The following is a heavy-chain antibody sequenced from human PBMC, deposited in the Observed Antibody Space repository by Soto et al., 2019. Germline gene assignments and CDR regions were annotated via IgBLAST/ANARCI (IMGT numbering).Heavy chain of an antibody. Sequence: GGSLRLSCAASGFTFSSYGMSWVRQAPGKGLKWVSAISGNGGSTYYADSVKGRFTVSRDNSKNTLFLQMNSLRAEDTAVYYCAKVPYYDFWSGYSYYFDSWGQGALVTVSS. CDR3: AKVPYYDFWSGYSYYFDS. CDR2: ISGNGGST. CDR1: GFTFSSYG. D-gene: IGHD3-3*01. J-gene: IGHJ4*02. V-gene: IGHV3-23*01.